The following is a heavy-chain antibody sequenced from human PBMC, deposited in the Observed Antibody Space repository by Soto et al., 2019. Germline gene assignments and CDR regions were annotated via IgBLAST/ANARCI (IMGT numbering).Heavy chain of an antibody. Sequence: GGSLRLSCAASGFTFSSYSMNWVRQAPGKGLEWVSSISSSGSYIYYADSVKGRFTISRDNAKNSLYLQMNSLRAEDTAVYYCARDPAAALGKNYFDYWGQGTLVTVSS. CDR3: ARDPAAALGKNYFDY. J-gene: IGHJ4*02. CDR1: GFTFSSYS. CDR2: ISSSGSYI. V-gene: IGHV3-21*01. D-gene: IGHD6-13*01.